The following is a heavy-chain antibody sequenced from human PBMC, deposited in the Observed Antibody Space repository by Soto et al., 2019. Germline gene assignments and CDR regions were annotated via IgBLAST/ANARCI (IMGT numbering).Heavy chain of an antibody. CDR2: INPYSGAT. V-gene: IGHV1-2*04. J-gene: IGHJ5*02. CDR1: GYTFSDYY. Sequence: QVQLVQSGAEVKKPGASVKVSCKASGYTFSDYYVHWVRQAPGQGLEWMGWINPYSGATNYAQNFQDWVTMTGDASVSTAYLELTTLVSDDTAVYYCARARANVAPNWFDPWGQGTLVIVS. CDR3: ARARANVAPNWFDP. D-gene: IGHD5-12*01.